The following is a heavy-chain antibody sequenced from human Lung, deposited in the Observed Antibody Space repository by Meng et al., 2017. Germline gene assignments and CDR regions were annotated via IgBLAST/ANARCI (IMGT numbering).Heavy chain of an antibody. CDR2: INHSGST. D-gene: IGHD4-11*01. J-gene: IGHJ4*02. CDR3: ARGPTTMAHDFDY. Sequence: QVQLQPWGRGLLKPSDTLSLTCVVSGGSFSDYSWSWIRQPPGKGLEWIGEINHSGSTNYNPSLESRATISVDTSQNNLSLKLSSVTAADSAVYYCARGPTTMAHDFDYWGQGTLVTVSS. V-gene: IGHV4-34*01. CDR1: GGSFSDYS.